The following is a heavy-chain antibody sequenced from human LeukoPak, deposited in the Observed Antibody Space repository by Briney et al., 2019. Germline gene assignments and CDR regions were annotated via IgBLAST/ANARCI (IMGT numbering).Heavy chain of an antibody. D-gene: IGHD3-22*01. V-gene: IGHV1-2*02. CDR3: ARASFPTRYYDSSGPNDY. CDR1: GYTFTGYY. Sequence: GASVKVSCKASGYTFTGYYMHWVRQAPGQGLEWMGWINPNSGGTNYAQKFQGRVTMTRDTSISTAYMELSRLRSDDTAVYYCARASFPTRYYDSSGPNDYWGQGTLVTVSS. CDR2: INPNSGGT. J-gene: IGHJ4*02.